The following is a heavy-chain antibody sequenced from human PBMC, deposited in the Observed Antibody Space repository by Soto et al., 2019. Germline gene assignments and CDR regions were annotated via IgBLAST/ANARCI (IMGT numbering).Heavy chain of an antibody. Sequence: ASVKVSCNASGYTFTSYYMHCVRQDPGQGLEWMGMINTSGGSTSYAQKFQGRVTMTRDTSTSTVYMELSSLRSEDTAVYYCARDWVVRGLLWFGESAGYGMDVWGQGTTVTSP. CDR2: INTSGGST. CDR1: GYTFTSYY. V-gene: IGHV1-46*01. J-gene: IGHJ6*02. D-gene: IGHD3-10*01. CDR3: ARDWVVRGLLWFGESAGYGMDV.